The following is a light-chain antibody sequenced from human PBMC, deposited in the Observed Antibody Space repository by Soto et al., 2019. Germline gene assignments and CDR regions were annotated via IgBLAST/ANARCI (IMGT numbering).Light chain of an antibody. CDR3: QQYCEWPPIT. V-gene: IGKV3-15*01. J-gene: IGKJ1*01. CDR2: GAS. CDR1: ETVATN. Sequence: EVVMTQSPATLSVSPGERATLSCRASETVATNLAWYQQKPGQAPRLLISGASTRAAGISDRFRGSGSGTEFTLTISSLRSEDSAIYYCQQYCEWPPITFGQGTKVEI.